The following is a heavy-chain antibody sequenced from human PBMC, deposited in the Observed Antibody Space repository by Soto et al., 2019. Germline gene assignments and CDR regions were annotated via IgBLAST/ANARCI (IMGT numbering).Heavy chain of an antibody. D-gene: IGHD4-17*01. CDR1: GFTFSHYA. V-gene: IGHV3-23*01. J-gene: IGHJ5*02. Sequence: GGSLRLSSAASGFTFSHYAMTWVRQSPGKGLEWISTISGRGLTTYYADSVKGRFTISRAHSKRTLCLWMSSLRAEDTAMYYCAKLTKSINPWSAIEHWGRGALVNVSS. CDR3: AKLTKSINPWSAIEH. CDR2: ISGRGLTT.